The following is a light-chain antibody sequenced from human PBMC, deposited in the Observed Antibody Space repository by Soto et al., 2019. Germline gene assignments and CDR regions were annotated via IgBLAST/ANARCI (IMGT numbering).Light chain of an antibody. V-gene: IGKV1-39*01. J-gene: IGKJ3*01. CDR1: QSISIY. CDR3: KQSSSTPV. Sequence: DIQMTQSPSSLSASVEDRVTITCRASQSISIYLNWYQQKPGKDPKLLISAASSWQSGVPSRFSGSGDGTDFTLAISSLQPEDFATYYYKQSSSTPVVGPGTKVHIK. CDR2: AAS.